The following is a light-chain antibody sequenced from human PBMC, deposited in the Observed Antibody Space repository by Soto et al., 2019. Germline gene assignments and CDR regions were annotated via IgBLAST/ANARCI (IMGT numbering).Light chain of an antibody. V-gene: IGLV2-14*01. Sequence: QSALTQPASVSGSPGQSITISCTGTSSDIGGYNYVSWYQQHPGKAPKLMIYAVTDRPSGISYRFSGSMSANTASLTISGLQAEDEADYYCCSYTTSGTFVFGTGTKVTVL. CDR3: CSYTTSGTFV. CDR1: SSDIGGYNY. CDR2: AVT. J-gene: IGLJ1*01.